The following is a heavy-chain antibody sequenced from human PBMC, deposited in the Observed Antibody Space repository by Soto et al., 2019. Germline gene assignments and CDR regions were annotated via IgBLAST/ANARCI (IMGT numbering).Heavy chain of an antibody. CDR2: IYYSGST. Sequence: LSLTCTVSGGSISSSSYYWGWIRQPPGKGLEWIGSIYYSGSTYYNPSLKSRVTISVDTSKNQFSLKLSSVTAADTAVYYCARGDTAMVTRGRYYFDYWGQGTLVTVSS. CDR1: GGSISSSSYY. J-gene: IGHJ4*02. D-gene: IGHD5-18*01. V-gene: IGHV4-39*01. CDR3: ARGDTAMVTRGRYYFDY.